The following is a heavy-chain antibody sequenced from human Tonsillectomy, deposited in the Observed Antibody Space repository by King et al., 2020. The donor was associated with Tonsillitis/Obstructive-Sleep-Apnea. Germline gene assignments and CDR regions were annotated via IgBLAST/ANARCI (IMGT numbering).Heavy chain of an antibody. CDR2: IYHSGST. Sequence: VQLQESGPGLVKPSGTLSLTCAVSGDSISSSNWWSWVRQPPGKGLEWLGEIYHSGSTIYNPSLKSRVTISVDKSRNQFSLKLSSVTAADTAVYYCAREYCSNGVCGRFDPWGQGTLVTVSS. J-gene: IGHJ5*02. CDR1: GDSISSSNW. D-gene: IGHD2-8*01. CDR3: AREYCSNGVCGRFDP. V-gene: IGHV4-4*02.